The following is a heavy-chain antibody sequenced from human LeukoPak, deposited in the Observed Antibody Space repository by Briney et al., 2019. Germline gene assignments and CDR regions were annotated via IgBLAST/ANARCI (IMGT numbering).Heavy chain of an antibody. CDR3: ARGYYVYSILGPPDFDY. J-gene: IGHJ4*02. V-gene: IGHV1-8*03. Sequence: GASAKVSCKASGYTFTTSDINCVRQATGQGLEWMGGMNPNSGNTGYAQQFQGSITITRNTTISTAYMELGSLRSEDTAVYYCARGYYVYSILGPPDFDYWGQGTLVTVSS. D-gene: IGHD3-3*01. CDR1: GYTFTTSD. CDR2: MNPNSGNT.